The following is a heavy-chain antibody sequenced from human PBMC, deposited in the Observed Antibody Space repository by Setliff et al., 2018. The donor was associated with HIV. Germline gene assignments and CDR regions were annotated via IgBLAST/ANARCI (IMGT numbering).Heavy chain of an antibody. CDR2: IYTTGST. D-gene: IGHD2-15*01. CDR1: GGSISTGYYY. V-gene: IGHV4-61*09. J-gene: IGHJ4*02. CDR3: VREFGIGGII. Sequence: KTSETLSLTCTVSGGSISTGYYYWGWIRQPAGKGLEWIGHIYTTGSTNYNPSLKSRATLSLDTSKNQFALTLNSVTAADTALYCCVREFGIGGIIWGQGTLVTVSS.